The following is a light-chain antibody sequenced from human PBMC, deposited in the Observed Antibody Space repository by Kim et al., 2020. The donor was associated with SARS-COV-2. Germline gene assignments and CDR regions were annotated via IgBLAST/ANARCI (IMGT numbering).Light chain of an antibody. V-gene: IGLV10-54*01. CDR3: SAWDSSLSAWV. CDR1: SNNVCNDG. CDR2: SNN. Sequence: PTAPPSAPGSSNNVCNDGVAWLQQQQGHPPKLLSCSNNNRPSGVSVRFSASRSGNTASLTITGLQPEDEADYYCSAWDSSLSAWVFGGGTQLTVL. J-gene: IGLJ3*02.